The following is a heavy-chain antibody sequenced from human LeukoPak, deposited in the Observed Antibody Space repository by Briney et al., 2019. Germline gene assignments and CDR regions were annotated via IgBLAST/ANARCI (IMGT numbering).Heavy chain of an antibody. J-gene: IGHJ4*02. V-gene: IGHV4-59*01. CDR3: ARDRWGLFDY. CDR1: GGSISSYY. D-gene: IGHD2-21*01. Sequence: SETLSLTCTVSGGSISSYYWSWIRQPPGKGLEWIGYIYYSGSTNYNPSLKSRVTISVDTSKNQFSLKLSSVTAADTAVYYCARDRWGLFDYWGQGTLVTVSS. CDR2: IYYSGST.